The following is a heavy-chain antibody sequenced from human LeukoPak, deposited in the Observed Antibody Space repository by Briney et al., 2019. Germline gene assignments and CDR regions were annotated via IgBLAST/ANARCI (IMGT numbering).Heavy chain of an antibody. D-gene: IGHD3-10*01. J-gene: IGHJ3*02. Sequence: SVKVSCKASGGTFSSYAISWVRQAPGQGLEWMGGIIPIFGTANYAQKFQGRVTITADESTSTAYMELSSLRSEDTAVYYCARFPIITLDAFDIWGQGTMVTVSS. CDR1: GGTFSSYA. CDR2: IIPIFGTA. CDR3: ARFPIITLDAFDI. V-gene: IGHV1-69*13.